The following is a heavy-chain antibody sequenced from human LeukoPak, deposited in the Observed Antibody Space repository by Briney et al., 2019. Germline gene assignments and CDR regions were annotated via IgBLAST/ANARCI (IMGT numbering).Heavy chain of an antibody. J-gene: IGHJ4*02. Sequence: ASVKVSCKASGYTFTSYYMHWVRQAPGQGLEWMGIINPSGGSTSYAQKFQGRVTMTRDRPTSTVYMELSSLRSEDTAVYYCARANYYGSGSYYSNFDCWGQGTLVTVSS. V-gene: IGHV1-46*01. D-gene: IGHD3-10*01. CDR3: ARANYYGSGSYYSNFDC. CDR1: GYTFTSYY. CDR2: INPSGGST.